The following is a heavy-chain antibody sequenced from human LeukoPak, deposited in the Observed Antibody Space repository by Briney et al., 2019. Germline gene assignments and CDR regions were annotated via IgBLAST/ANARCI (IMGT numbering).Heavy chain of an antibody. Sequence: ASVKVSCKAAGYTFTGYYMFWVRQAPGQGLEWMGRINPNSGGTNYAQKFQGRVTMTRDTSISTAYMELSRLRSDDTAVYYCARGYCSGGSCYSVENWFDPWGQVTLVTVSS. V-gene: IGHV1-2*06. D-gene: IGHD2-15*01. CDR2: INPNSGGT. J-gene: IGHJ5*02. CDR1: GYTFTGYY. CDR3: ARGYCSGGSCYSVENWFDP.